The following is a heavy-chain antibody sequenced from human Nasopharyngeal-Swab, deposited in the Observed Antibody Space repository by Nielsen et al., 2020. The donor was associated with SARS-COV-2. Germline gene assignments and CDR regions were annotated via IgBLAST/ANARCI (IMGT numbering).Heavy chain of an antibody. J-gene: IGHJ4*02. V-gene: IGHV3-30*03. CDR3: ARGHNTYCGGDCYSLAPDY. D-gene: IGHD2-21*02. Sequence: GESLKISCAASGFTFSSYWMSWARQAPGKGLEWVAVISYDGSNKYYADSVKGRFTISRDNSKNTLYLQMNSLRAEDTAVYYCARGHNTYCGGDCYSLAPDYWGQGTLVTVSS. CDR1: GFTFSSYW. CDR2: ISYDGSNK.